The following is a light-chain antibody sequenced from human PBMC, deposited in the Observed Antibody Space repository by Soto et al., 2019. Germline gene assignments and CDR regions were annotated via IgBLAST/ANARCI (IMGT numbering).Light chain of an antibody. CDR2: TAS. Sequence: DIQLTQSPSFLSASVGDRVTITCRASQGISSYLAWYQQRPGKAPKLLSYTASTLQDGVRSRFSGSGSGTDFTLTISSLQPEDSATYYCQQLNGYPLTFGGGTKVEVK. J-gene: IGKJ4*01. CDR3: QQLNGYPLT. V-gene: IGKV1-9*01. CDR1: QGISSY.